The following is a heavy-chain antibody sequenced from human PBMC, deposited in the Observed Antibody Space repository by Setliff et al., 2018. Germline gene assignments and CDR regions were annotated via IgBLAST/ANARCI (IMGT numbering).Heavy chain of an antibody. D-gene: IGHD3-3*01. CDR1: GFTFSRYW. V-gene: IGHV3-7*01. J-gene: IGHJ4*02. CDR2: IKQDGSEK. Sequence: PGGSLRLSCAASGFTFSRYWMSWVRQAPGTGREWVANIKQDGSEKYYVDSVKGRFAISRDNAKNSLYLQMNSLRAEDTAVYYCARDGGEYWGQGTLVTVSS. CDR3: ARDGGEY.